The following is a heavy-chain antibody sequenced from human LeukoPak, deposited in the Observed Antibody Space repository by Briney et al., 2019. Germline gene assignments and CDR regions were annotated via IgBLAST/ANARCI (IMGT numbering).Heavy chain of an antibody. D-gene: IGHD1-26*01. Sequence: SETLSLTCAVYGGSFSGYYWSWIRQPPGKGREWIGEINHSGSTNYNPSLKSRVTISVDTSKNQFSLKLSSVTAADTAVYYCASAIVGATLSYWGQGTLVTVSS. CDR3: ASAIVGATLSY. CDR2: INHSGST. J-gene: IGHJ4*02. V-gene: IGHV4-34*01. CDR1: GGSFSGYY.